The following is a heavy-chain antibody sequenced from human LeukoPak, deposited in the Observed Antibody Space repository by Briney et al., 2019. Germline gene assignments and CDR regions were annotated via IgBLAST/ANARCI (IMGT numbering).Heavy chain of an antibody. CDR3: ARSDYSTGRYAFYFDY. CDR2: IWYARSSK. V-gene: IGHV3-33*01. J-gene: IGHJ4*02. D-gene: IGHD3-10*01. Sequence: PGGSLRLSCAASGFTFSGYGMHWVRQAPGKGLEWVALIWYARSSKYYANSVKGRFTISRDNAKKTLYLQMDSLRDEDTAVYYCARSDYSTGRYAFYFDYWGQGTQVTVSS. CDR1: GFTFSGYG.